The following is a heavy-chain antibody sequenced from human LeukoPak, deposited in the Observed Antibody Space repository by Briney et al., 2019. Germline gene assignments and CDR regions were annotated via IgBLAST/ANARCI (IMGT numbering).Heavy chain of an antibody. Sequence: GGSLRLSCAASGFTFSSYWMSWVRQAPGKGLEWVAFIRYDGSNKCYADSVKGRFTISRDNSKNTLYLQMNSLRAEDTAVYYCAATGAVAFDIWGQGTMVTVSS. CDR2: IRYDGSNK. J-gene: IGHJ3*02. CDR3: AATGAVAFDI. D-gene: IGHD4-17*01. CDR1: GFTFSSYW. V-gene: IGHV3-30*02.